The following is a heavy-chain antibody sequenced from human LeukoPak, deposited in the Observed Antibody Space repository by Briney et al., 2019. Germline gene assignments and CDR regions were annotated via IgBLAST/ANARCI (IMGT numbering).Heavy chain of an antibody. J-gene: IGHJ4*02. D-gene: IGHD3-16*01. CDR3: ARLTDLAGAYDFVGFDY. CDR1: GFSFSDSD. V-gene: IGHV3-73*01. CDR2: IRSTAGTYAT. Sequence: GESLRLSCAASGFSFSDSDIHWVRQPSGKGLEWVGRIRSTAGTYATEYIASVKGRFTISRDDSKNTAYLQMNSLKTEDTALYYCARLTDLAGAYDFVGFDYWGQGTLVTVSS.